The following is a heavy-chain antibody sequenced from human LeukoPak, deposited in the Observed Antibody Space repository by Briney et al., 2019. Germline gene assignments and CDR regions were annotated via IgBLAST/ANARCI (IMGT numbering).Heavy chain of an antibody. D-gene: IGHD3-22*01. CDR1: GFTVSSYS. Sequence: GGSLRLSCAASGFTVSSYSMNWVRQAPGKGLEWVSSISSSSSYIYYADSVKGRFTISRDNAKNSLYLQMNSLRAEDTAVYYCARENNYYDSSGYYVYYFDYWGQGTLVTVSS. V-gene: IGHV3-21*01. J-gene: IGHJ4*02. CDR3: ARENNYYDSSGYYVYYFDY. CDR2: ISSSSSYI.